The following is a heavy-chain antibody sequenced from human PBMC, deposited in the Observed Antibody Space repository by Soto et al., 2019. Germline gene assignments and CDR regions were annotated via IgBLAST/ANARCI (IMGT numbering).Heavy chain of an antibody. CDR3: ARVVGSGSPQAYGMDV. J-gene: IGHJ6*02. CDR2: ISAYNGNT. V-gene: IGHV1-18*01. D-gene: IGHD3-10*01. Sequence: GASVKVSCKASGYTFTSYGISWVRQAPGQGLEWMGWISAYNGNTNYAQKLQGRVTMTTDTSTSTAYMELRSLRSDDTAVYYCARVVGSGSPQAYGMDVWGQGTTVTVSS. CDR1: GYTFTSYG.